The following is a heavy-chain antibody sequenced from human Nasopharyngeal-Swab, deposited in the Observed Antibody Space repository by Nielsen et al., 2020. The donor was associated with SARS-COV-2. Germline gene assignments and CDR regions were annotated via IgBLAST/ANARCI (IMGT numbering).Heavy chain of an antibody. J-gene: IGHJ4*02. D-gene: IGHD6-13*01. CDR3: ASHSSSWYLGPQSRGGSDY. V-gene: IGHV1-69*13. Sequence: AVNVSSKAAAGTFSSYAISWVRQAPGQGREGMGGIIPIFGTANYAQKFQGRVTITADESTSTAYMELSSLRSEDTAVYYCASHSSSWYLGPQSRGGSDYWGQGTLVTVSS. CDR2: IIPIFGTA. CDR1: AGTFSSYA.